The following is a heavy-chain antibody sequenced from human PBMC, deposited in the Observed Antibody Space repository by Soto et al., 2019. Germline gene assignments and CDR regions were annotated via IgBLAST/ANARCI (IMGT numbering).Heavy chain of an antibody. V-gene: IGHV1-46*01. CDR2: INPSGGAT. Sequence: GXSVKVSCQASGYTFTTSFIHWLREAPGQGPEWMGMINPSGGATSYAHNFEGRVTMTTVTSTTTLYMDLRSLTSDDTAVYFCARQGNSSSYYFDSWGQGSLVTVSS. CDR1: GYTFTTSF. CDR3: ARQGNSSSYYFDS. J-gene: IGHJ4*02. D-gene: IGHD3-22*01.